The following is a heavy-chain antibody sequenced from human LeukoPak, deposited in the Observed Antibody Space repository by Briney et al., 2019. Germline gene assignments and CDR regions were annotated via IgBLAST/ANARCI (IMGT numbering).Heavy chain of an antibody. D-gene: IGHD3-22*01. CDR3: ARGGSGYQNWFDP. CDR2: IIPIFGTA. V-gene: IGHV1-69*13. CDR1: GGTFSSYA. J-gene: IGHJ5*02. Sequence: SVKVSCKASGGTFSSYAISWVRQAPGQGLEWMGGIIPIFGTASYAQKFQGRVTITADESTSTAYMELSSLRSEDTAVYYCARGGSGYQNWFDPWGQGTLVTVSS.